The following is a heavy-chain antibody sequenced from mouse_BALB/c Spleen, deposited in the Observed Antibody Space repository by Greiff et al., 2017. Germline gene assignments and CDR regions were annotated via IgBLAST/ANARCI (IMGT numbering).Heavy chain of an antibody. J-gene: IGHJ3*01. V-gene: IGHV1-67*01. CDR3: ARGPPYDGFAY. CDR2: ISTYYGNT. Sequence: QVQLQQSGPELVRPGVSVKISCKGSGYTFTDYAMHWVKQSHAKSLEWIGVISTYYGNTNYNQKFKGKATMTVDKSSSTAYMELARLTSEDSAIYYCARGPPYDGFAYWGQGTLVTVSA. D-gene: IGHD2-14*01. CDR1: GYTFTDYA.